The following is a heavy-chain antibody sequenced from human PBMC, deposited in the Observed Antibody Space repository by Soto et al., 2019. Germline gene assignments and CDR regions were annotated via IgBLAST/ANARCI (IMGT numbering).Heavy chain of an antibody. CDR1: GFPFRHYG. Sequence: GGSLRLSCAASGFPFRHYGMNWVRQAPGKGLEWVSYIGIGSSTTYYADSVKGRFTISRDISKNTLYLQMNSLRSDDTAVYYCARDLCSGCWFDPWGQGTLVTVSS. J-gene: IGHJ5*02. V-gene: IGHV3-48*04. CDR2: IGIGSSTT. CDR3: ARDLCSGCWFDP. D-gene: IGHD2-15*01.